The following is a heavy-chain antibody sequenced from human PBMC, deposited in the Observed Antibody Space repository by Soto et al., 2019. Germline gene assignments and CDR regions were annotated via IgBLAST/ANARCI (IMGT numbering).Heavy chain of an antibody. Sequence: GESLKISCKGSGYSFTTYWIAWVRQMPGEGLEWMGIIYPGDFDTRYSPSFQGQVTISADKSISTAYLQWSSLKASDTAMYYCARRLSPLDPYYFDYWGQGTLVTVSS. CDR3: ARRLSPLDPYYFDY. CDR1: GYSFTTYW. V-gene: IGHV5-51*01. J-gene: IGHJ4*02. CDR2: IYPGDFDT.